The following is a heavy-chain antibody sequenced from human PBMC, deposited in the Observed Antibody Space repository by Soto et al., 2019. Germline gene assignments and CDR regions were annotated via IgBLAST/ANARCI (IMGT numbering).Heavy chain of an antibody. Sequence: GASVQFSCTASGGTFSSYAISWVRQAPGQGLEWMGGIIPIFGTANYAQKFQGRVTITADESTSTAYMELSSLRSEDTAVYYCARDLGIVVVPAANRAFDIWGQGTMVTVSS. J-gene: IGHJ3*02. V-gene: IGHV1-69*01. CDR1: GGTFSSYA. CDR2: IIPIFGTA. CDR3: ARDLGIVVVPAANRAFDI. D-gene: IGHD2-2*03.